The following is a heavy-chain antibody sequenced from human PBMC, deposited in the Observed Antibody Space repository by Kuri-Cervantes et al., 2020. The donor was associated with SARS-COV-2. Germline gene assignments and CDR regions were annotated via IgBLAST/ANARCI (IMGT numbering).Heavy chain of an antibody. Sequence: GESLKISCAASGFTLSTYTMHWVRQAPGKGLEWVAVTTNDGTNKYYADSVKGRFTISRDNSKNTLYLQMNSLRTEDTAVYYCARGFELLRDFDLWGRGTLVTVSS. D-gene: IGHD1-7*01. CDR1: GFTLSTYT. J-gene: IGHJ2*01. CDR2: TTNDGTNK. V-gene: IGHV3-30-3*01. CDR3: ARGFELLRDFDL.